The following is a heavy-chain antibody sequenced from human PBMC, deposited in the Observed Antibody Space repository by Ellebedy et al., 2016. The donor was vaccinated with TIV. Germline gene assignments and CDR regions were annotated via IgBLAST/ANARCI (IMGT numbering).Heavy chain of an antibody. CDR3: AREGIVATMFIDP. CDR1: GGSITSYF. CDR2: VYYTGTT. J-gene: IGHJ5*02. D-gene: IGHD5-12*01. Sequence: MPGGSLRLSCNVSGGSITSYFWTWIRQTQGKGLEWIGYVYYTGTTDYNPSLSSRVTISIDTSKSQFSLRLNSVTAADTAVYYCAREGIVATMFIDPWGPGTLVTVSS. V-gene: IGHV4-59*01.